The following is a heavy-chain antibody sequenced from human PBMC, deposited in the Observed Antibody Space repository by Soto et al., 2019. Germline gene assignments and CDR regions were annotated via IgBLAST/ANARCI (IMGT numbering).Heavy chain of an antibody. Sequence: QVQLVESGGGVVQPGRSLRLSCAASGVTFSSYGMHWVRQAPGKGLEWVAVIWYDGSNKYYADSVQGRFTISRNNSKNTVSLHMDSLRAEDTAVYYCARGPLYDVEHGMDVWGQGTTVTVSS. CDR3: ARGPLYDVEHGMDV. D-gene: IGHD5-12*01. J-gene: IGHJ6*02. CDR1: GVTFSSYG. V-gene: IGHV3-33*01. CDR2: IWYDGSNK.